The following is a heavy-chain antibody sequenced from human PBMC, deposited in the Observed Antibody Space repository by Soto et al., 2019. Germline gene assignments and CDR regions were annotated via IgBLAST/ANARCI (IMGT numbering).Heavy chain of an antibody. V-gene: IGHV4-34*01. J-gene: IGHJ2*01. CDR2: INHSGST. CDR3: ARAFAGFGAYWYFDL. CDR1: GGSFSGYY. D-gene: IGHD3-16*01. Sequence: SETLSLTCVVYGGSFSGYYWTWIRQPPGKGLEWIGEINHSGSTNYNPSLKSRVTISVDTSENQFSLRLSSVTAADTAVYYCARAFAGFGAYWYFDLWGRGTLVTVSS.